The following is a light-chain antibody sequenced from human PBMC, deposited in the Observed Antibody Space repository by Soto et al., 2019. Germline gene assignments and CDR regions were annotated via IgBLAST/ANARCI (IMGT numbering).Light chain of an antibody. Sequence: DIQMTQSPSSLSASVGDRVTITCRASHSIDNYLSWDQQKPGKAPKLLIYAASNLPRGVSSRFSGSGSGTDFTLTIDSLHPDDFAIYYCQQCFSIPPTFGHGPKVETK. CDR3: QQCFSIPPT. V-gene: IGKV1-39*01. CDR1: HSIDNY. J-gene: IGKJ1*01. CDR2: AAS.